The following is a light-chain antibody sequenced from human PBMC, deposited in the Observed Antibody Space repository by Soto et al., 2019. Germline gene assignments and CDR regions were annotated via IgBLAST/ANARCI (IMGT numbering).Light chain of an antibody. J-gene: IGKJ3*01. CDR1: QSISSW. CDR3: QQYNSYSPIT. Sequence: DIQMTQSPSTLSASVGDRVTITCRASQSISSWLAWYQQKPGKAPKLLIYDVSSLESGVPSRFSGSGSGTEFTLTISSLQPDDFATYYCQQYNSYSPITVGPGTKVDIK. V-gene: IGKV1-5*01. CDR2: DVS.